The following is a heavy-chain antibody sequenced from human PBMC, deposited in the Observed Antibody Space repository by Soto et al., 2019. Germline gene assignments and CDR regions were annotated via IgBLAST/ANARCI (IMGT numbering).Heavy chain of an antibody. CDR2: IYSCGST. J-gene: IGHJ6*02. Sequence: PGGSLRLSCAASGFTVSSNYMSWVRQAPGKGLEWVSVIYSCGSTYYADSVKGRFTISRDNAKNSLYLQMTGLRIEDTALYYCAKHMGGVSTSRYGMDVWGQGTRVTAP. CDR3: AKHMGGVSTSRYGMDV. V-gene: IGHV3-53*05. CDR1: GFTVSSNY. D-gene: IGHD3-16*01.